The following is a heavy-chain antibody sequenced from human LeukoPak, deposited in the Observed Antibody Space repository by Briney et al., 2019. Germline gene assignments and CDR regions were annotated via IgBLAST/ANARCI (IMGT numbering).Heavy chain of an antibody. CDR2: IYHSGST. Sequence: SETLSLTCTVSGYSISSGYYWGWIRQPPGKGLEWIGSIYHSGSTYYNPSLKSRVTISVDTSKNQFSLKLSSVTAADTAVYYCARSGRTPIYFDYWGQGTLVTVSS. D-gene: IGHD2-15*01. CDR1: GYSISSGYY. V-gene: IGHV4-38-2*02. CDR3: ARSGRTPIYFDY. J-gene: IGHJ4*02.